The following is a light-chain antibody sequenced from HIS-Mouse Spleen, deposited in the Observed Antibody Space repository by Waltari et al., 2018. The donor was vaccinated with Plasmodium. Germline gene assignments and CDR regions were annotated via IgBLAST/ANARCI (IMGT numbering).Light chain of an antibody. CDR3: MIWPSNASGV. Sequence: QPVLTQPPSSSASPGESARLTCTLPSDLNVGSYHITWYQQNPGSPPRYLLYYYPDSDKGQGSGVPSRFSGSKDASANTGILLISGLQSEDEADYYCMIWPSNASGVFGGGTKLTVL. V-gene: IGLV5-37*01. J-gene: IGLJ3*02. CDR1: SDLNVGSYH. CDR2: YYPDSDK.